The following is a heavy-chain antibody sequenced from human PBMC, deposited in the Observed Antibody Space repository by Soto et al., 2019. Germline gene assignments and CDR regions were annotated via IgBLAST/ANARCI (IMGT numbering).Heavy chain of an antibody. D-gene: IGHD6-19*01. CDR2: IITIFGTA. J-gene: IGHJ6*02. V-gene: IGHV1-69*01. Sequence: QVQLVQSGAEVKKPGSSVKVSCKASGGTFSSYAISWVRQAPGQGLEWMGGIITIFGTANYAQKFQGRVTITADESTSTAYMELSSLRSEDTAVYYGARFQAVAAQRDYYYYGMDVWGQGTTVTVSS. CDR3: ARFQAVAAQRDYYYYGMDV. CDR1: GGTFSSYA.